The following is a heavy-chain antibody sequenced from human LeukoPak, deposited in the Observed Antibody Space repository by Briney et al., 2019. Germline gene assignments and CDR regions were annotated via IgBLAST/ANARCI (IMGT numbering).Heavy chain of an antibody. CDR3: TTSRPKVREGDQ. D-gene: IGHD3-10*01. Sequence: PGGSLRLSCAASGFTFSHYAMRWVRQAPGKGLEWLSEISGGGENTYHADSVKGRFTISRDNSKNTLYLQMNSLRVEDTAVYYCTTSRPKVREGDQWGQGTLVTVS. J-gene: IGHJ4*02. V-gene: IGHV3-23*01. CDR1: GFTFSHYA. CDR2: ISGGGENT.